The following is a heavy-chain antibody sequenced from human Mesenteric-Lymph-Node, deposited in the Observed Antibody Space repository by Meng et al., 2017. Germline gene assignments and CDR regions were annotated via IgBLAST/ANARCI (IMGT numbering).Heavy chain of an antibody. J-gene: IGHJ5*02. CDR2: ISSSYI. Sequence: GESLKIPCAASGFTFSSYAMQWVRQAPGKGLEWVSAISSSYIYYADSVKGRFTISRDNAKNSLYLQMNSLRAEDTAVYYCARFHLEWYCSGGSCYGNWFDPWGQGTLVTVSS. CDR3: ARFHLEWYCSGGSCYGNWFDP. CDR1: GFTFSSYA. V-gene: IGHV3-21*01. D-gene: IGHD2-15*01.